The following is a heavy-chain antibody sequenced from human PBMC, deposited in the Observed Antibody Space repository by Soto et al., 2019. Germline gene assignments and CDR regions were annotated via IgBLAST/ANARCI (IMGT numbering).Heavy chain of an antibody. J-gene: IGHJ6*03. D-gene: IGHD2-8*01. Sequence: PGGSLRLSCAASGFTFSNYAMTWVRQAPGKGLEWVSSISGSSSYIYYADSVKGRFTISRDNAKNSLYLQMNSLRAEDTAVYYCAREGYCTNGVCYQDYYYYMDVWGKGTTVTVSS. CDR1: GFTFSNYA. CDR3: AREGYCTNGVCYQDYYYYMDV. CDR2: ISGSSSYI. V-gene: IGHV3-21*01.